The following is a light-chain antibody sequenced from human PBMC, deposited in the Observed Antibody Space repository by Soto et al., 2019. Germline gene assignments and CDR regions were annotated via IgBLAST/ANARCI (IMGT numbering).Light chain of an antibody. V-gene: IGKV3-11*01. Sequence: EIVWTQYPATLSLSPGERATLSCRASQSVSSYLAWYQQKPGQAPRLLIYDASNRATGIPARFSGSGSGTDFTLPIRSLEPEDVAVYYCQQRSNWPPWTFDEGTNVELK. J-gene: IGKJ1*01. CDR2: DAS. CDR1: QSVSSY. CDR3: QQRSNWPPWT.